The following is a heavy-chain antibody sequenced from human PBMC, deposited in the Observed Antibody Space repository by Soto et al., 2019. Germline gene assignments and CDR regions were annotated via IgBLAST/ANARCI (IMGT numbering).Heavy chain of an antibody. CDR3: ASSNCSSTSCYTSYYGMDV. CDR2: IIPIFGTA. V-gene: IGHV1-69*13. J-gene: IGHJ6*02. CDR1: GGTFSSYA. Sequence: GASVKVSCKASGGTFSSYAIGWVRQAPGQGLEWMGGIIPIFGTANYAQKFQGRVTITADESTSTAYMELSSLRSEDTAVYYCASSNCSSTSCYTSYYGMDVWGQGTTVTVSS. D-gene: IGHD2-2*02.